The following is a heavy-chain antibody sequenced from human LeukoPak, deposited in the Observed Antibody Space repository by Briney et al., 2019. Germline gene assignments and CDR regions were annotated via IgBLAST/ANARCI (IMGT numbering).Heavy chain of an antibody. D-gene: IGHD4-11*01. CDR2: IYYSGST. CDR3: AREGGRVGYSNYKRGNWFDP. Sequence: SETLSLTCTVSGGSISSYYWSWIRQPPGKGLEWIGYIYYSGSTNYNPSLKSRVTISVDTSKNQFSLKLSSVTAADTAVYYCAREGGRVGYSNYKRGNWFDPWGQGTLVTVSS. V-gene: IGHV4-59*01. J-gene: IGHJ5*02. CDR1: GGSISSYY.